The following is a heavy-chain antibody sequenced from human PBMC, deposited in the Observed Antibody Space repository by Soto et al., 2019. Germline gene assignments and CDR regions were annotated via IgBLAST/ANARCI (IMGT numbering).Heavy chain of an antibody. J-gene: IGHJ4*02. CDR1: GFTFSFCA. CDR2: MRGSNGDT. V-gene: IGHV3-23*01. Sequence: PGESLKISCAASGFTFSFCAMSWVRQAPGKGLEWVSSMRGSNGDTYYADSVKGRFTISRDNSKNTLYLQMNGLRVEDTALYYCVKGHSDSYYYFDYWGQGALVTVSS. D-gene: IGHD3-22*01. CDR3: VKGHSDSYYYFDY.